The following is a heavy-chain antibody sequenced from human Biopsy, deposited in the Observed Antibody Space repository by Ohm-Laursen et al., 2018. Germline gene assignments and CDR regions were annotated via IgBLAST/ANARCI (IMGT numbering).Heavy chain of an antibody. V-gene: IGHV1-46*01. J-gene: IGHJ6*02. D-gene: IGHD5-24*01. CDR2: ISPSGATT. CDR1: GNTFATYH. Sequence: ATVKISCKSSGNTFATYHIHWVRQAPGQGLEWMGGISPSGATTSFSQKFQGRITMTRDTSTGTVYMDLNSLGSEDTAVYYCARAGVGSDGTDSYYYGMDVWGPGTTVTVSS. CDR3: ARAGVGSDGTDSYYYGMDV.